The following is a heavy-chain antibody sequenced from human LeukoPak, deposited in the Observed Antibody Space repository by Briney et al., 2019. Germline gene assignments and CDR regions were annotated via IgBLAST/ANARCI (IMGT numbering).Heavy chain of an antibody. Sequence: GGSLRLSCAASGFTLSRYWVHWVRQVPGKGLVWVLRIEPDGSRITYADSLKGRFTMSRDNAKNTLYLQMNSLRAEDTAVYYCARDFAGGDDYWGQGTLVTVSS. CDR2: IEPDGSRI. D-gene: IGHD3-16*01. CDR1: GFTLSRYW. CDR3: ARDFAGGDDY. V-gene: IGHV3-74*01. J-gene: IGHJ4*02.